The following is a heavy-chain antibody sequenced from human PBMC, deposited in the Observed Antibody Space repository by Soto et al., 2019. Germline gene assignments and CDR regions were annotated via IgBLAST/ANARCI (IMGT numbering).Heavy chain of an antibody. CDR3: AKSGVDFWSGYLA. V-gene: IGHV3-23*01. Sequence: EVQLLESGGGLVQPGGPLRLSCAASGFTFSNYAMSWVRQAPGKGLEWVSAISGGGDRTYYVDSLTGRFIISRDNRKNTLYLQMNNLRAEDTAVYYCAKSGVDFWSGYLAWGQGTLVTVSS. CDR2: ISGGGDRT. CDR1: GFTFSNYA. D-gene: IGHD3-3*01. J-gene: IGHJ5*02.